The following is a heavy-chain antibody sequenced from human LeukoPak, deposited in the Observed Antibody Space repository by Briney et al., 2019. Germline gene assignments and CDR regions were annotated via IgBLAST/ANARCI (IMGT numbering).Heavy chain of an antibody. CDR1: GYSFTSYW. CDR3: ASPGNYDSSGYYHGPLGY. D-gene: IGHD3-22*01. Sequence: GESLKISCKGSGYSFTSYWIGWVRQMPGKGLEWMGIIYPGDSDTRYSPSFQGQVTISADKSISTAYLQWSSLKASGTAMYYCASPGNYDSSGYYHGPLGYWGQGTLVTVSS. J-gene: IGHJ4*02. V-gene: IGHV5-51*01. CDR2: IYPGDSDT.